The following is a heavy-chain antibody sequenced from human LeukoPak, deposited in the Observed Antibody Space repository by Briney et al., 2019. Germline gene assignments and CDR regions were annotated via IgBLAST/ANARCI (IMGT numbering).Heavy chain of an antibody. CDR2: ISGSGGST. Sequence: GGSLRLSCAASGFTFSSYAMSWVRQAPGKGLEWVSAISGSGGSTYYADSVKGRFTISRDNSKNTLYLQMNSLRAEDTAVYYCAKDISPYYYDSSGHFDYWGQGTLVTVSS. J-gene: IGHJ4*02. D-gene: IGHD3-22*01. CDR3: AKDISPYYYDSSGHFDY. CDR1: GFTFSSYA. V-gene: IGHV3-23*01.